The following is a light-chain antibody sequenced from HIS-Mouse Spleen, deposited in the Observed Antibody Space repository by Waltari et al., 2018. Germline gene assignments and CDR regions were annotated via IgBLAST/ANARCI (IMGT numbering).Light chain of an antibody. Sequence: GPSSDVGGYNYVSWYQQHPGNAPKLMIYDVSNRPSGVSNRFSGSKSGNTASLTISGLQAEDEADYYCSSYTSSSFNVVFGGGTKLTVL. CDR1: SSDVGGYNY. CDR2: DVS. V-gene: IGLV2-14*03. CDR3: SSYTSSSFNVV. J-gene: IGLJ2*01.